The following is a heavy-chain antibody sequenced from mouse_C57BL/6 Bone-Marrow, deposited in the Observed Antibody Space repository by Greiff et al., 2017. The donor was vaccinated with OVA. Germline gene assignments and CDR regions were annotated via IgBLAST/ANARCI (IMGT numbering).Heavy chain of an antibody. CDR1: GYTFTSYW. CDR3: ARDYYGSSYGRTYWYFDV. Sequence: QVQLQQPGAELVKPGASVKLSCKASGYTFTSYWMHWVKQRPGQGLEWIGMIHPNSGSTNYNEKFKSKATLTVDKSSSTAYMRLSSLTSEDSAVYYCARDYYGSSYGRTYWYFDVWGTGTTVTVSS. V-gene: IGHV1-64*01. D-gene: IGHD1-1*01. J-gene: IGHJ1*03. CDR2: IHPNSGST.